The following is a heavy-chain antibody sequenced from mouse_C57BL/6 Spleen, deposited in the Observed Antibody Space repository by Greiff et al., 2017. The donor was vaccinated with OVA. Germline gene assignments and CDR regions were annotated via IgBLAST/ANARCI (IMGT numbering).Heavy chain of an antibody. J-gene: IGHJ4*01. CDR1: GYTFTSYW. CDR3: ARKGNSSYAMDY. Sequence: QVQLQQPGAELVRPGTSVKLSCKASGYTFTSYWMHWVKQRPGQGLEWIGVIDPSDSYTNYNQKFKGKATLTVDKSSSTAYMQLSSLTSEDSAVYYCARKGNSSYAMDYWGQGTSVTVSS. V-gene: IGHV1-59*01. CDR2: IDPSDSYT.